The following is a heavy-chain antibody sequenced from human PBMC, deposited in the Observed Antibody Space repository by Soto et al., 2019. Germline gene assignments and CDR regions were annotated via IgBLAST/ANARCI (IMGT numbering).Heavy chain of an antibody. D-gene: IGHD3-10*01. CDR1: GFPFTSYG. CDR3: GGGQYYFDY. V-gene: IGHV3-30*03. J-gene: IGHJ4*02. Sequence: QVQLVESGGGVVQPGRSLRLSCAASGFPFTSYGMHWVREGPDKGLEWVAIISYDGSDKYYADSVKGRFTISRDNSKNTLYLQMNSLRSEDTALYYCGGGQYYFDYRGQGTLVIVAS. CDR2: ISYDGSDK.